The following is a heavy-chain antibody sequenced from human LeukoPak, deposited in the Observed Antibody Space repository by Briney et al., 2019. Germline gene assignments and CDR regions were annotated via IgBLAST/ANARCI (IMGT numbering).Heavy chain of an antibody. D-gene: IGHD4-17*01. V-gene: IGHV4-34*01. Sequence: SETLSLTCAVYGGSFSGYFWSWIRQPPGKGLEWIGEINHSGSTNYNPSLKSRVTISVDTSKNQFSLELSSVTAADTAVYYCARHLRSGAVDYWGQGTLDTVSS. J-gene: IGHJ4*02. CDR2: INHSGST. CDR3: ARHLRSGAVDY. CDR1: GGSFSGYF.